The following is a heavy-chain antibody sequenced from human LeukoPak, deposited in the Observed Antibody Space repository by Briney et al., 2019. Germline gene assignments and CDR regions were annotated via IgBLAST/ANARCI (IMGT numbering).Heavy chain of an antibody. V-gene: IGHV3-30*04. CDR3: ARGSPPDY. J-gene: IGHJ4*02. CDR1: GVTFSSYA. CDR2: ISYDESNK. Sequence: PGGSLRLSCAASGVTFSSYAMRWVRQAPGKGLEWVAVISYDESNKYYADSVKGRFTISRDNSKNTLYLQMNSLRAEDTAVYYCARGSPPDYWGQGALVTVSS.